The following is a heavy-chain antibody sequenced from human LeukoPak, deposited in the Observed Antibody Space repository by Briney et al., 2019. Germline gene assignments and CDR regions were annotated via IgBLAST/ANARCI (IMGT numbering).Heavy chain of an antibody. CDR2: INPSGGST. CDR3: ARDGRDGYNYRYYYMDV. J-gene: IGHJ6*03. V-gene: IGHV1-46*01. CDR1: GYTFTSYY. Sequence: ASVKVSCKASGYTFTSYYMHWVRQAPGQGLEWMGIINPSGGSTSYAQKFQGRVTMTRDMSTSTVYMELSSLRSEDTAVYYCARDGRDGYNYRYYYMDVWGKGTTVTVSS. D-gene: IGHD5-24*01.